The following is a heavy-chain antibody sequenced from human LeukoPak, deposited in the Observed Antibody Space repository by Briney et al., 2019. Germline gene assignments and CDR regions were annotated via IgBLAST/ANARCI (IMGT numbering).Heavy chain of an antibody. CDR1: GGSFSGYY. Sequence: SETLSLTCAVYGGSFSGYYWSWIRQPPGKGLEWIGEINHSGSTNYNPSLKSRVTISVDTSKNQFSLKLSSVTAADTAVYYCARRRARQKTVGNDYWGQGTLVTVSS. V-gene: IGHV4-34*01. J-gene: IGHJ4*02. CDR2: INHSGST. D-gene: IGHD4-23*01. CDR3: ARRRARQKTVGNDY.